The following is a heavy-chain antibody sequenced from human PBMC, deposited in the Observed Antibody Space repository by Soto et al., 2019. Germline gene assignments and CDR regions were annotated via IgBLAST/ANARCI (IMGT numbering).Heavy chain of an antibody. CDR1: GGSISSSSFH. CDR3: ARRIVVTETFDY. D-gene: IGHD5-12*01. CDR2: IYYSGST. Sequence: SETLSLTCAVSGGSISSSSFHWGWIRQPPGKGLEWIGSIYYSGSTKYSRVTISVDTSKNQFSLTVTSVTAADTAVYYCARRIVVTETFDYWGKGTLVTVSS. V-gene: IGHV4-39*01. J-gene: IGHJ4*02.